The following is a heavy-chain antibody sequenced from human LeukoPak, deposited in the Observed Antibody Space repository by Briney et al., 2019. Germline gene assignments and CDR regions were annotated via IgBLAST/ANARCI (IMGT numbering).Heavy chain of an antibody. V-gene: IGHV4-59*01. CDR3: ARWRWDSSSWN. CDR1: GGSISSYY. Sequence: KSSETLSLTCTVSGGSISSYYWSWIRQPPGKGLEWIGYIYYSGSTNYNPSLKSRVTISVDTSKNQFSLKLSSVTAADTAVYYCARWRWDSSSWNWGQGTLVTVSS. CDR2: IYYSGST. J-gene: IGHJ4*02. D-gene: IGHD6-13*01.